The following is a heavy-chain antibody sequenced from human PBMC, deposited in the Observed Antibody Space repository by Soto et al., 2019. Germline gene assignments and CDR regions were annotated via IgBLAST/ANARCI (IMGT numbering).Heavy chain of an antibody. D-gene: IGHD2-21*02. CDR3: ATDCGGDCRAEYFQH. J-gene: IGHJ1*01. Sequence: QVQLQESGPGLVKPSQTLSLTCTVSGGSISSGDYYWSWIRQPPGKGLEWIGYIYYSGSTYYNPSLKSRVTISVDTSKNQFSLKLSSVTAADTAVYYCATDCGGDCRAEYFQHWGQGTLVTVSS. CDR1: GGSISSGDYY. CDR2: IYYSGST. V-gene: IGHV4-30-4*01.